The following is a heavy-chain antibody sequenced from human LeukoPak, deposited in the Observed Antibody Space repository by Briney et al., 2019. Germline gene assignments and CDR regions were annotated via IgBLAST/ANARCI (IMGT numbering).Heavy chain of an antibody. J-gene: IGHJ4*02. D-gene: IGHD4-17*01. Sequence: PGGSLRLSCAASGFTFSSYGMHWVRQAPGKGLEWVAVISYDGTNKYYADFVKGRFTISRDNSKNTLYLQMNSLRAEDTAAYYCAKGLTTVTWHVYFDYWGQGTLVTVSS. CDR2: ISYDGTNK. V-gene: IGHV3-30*18. CDR3: AKGLTTVTWHVYFDY. CDR1: GFTFSSYG.